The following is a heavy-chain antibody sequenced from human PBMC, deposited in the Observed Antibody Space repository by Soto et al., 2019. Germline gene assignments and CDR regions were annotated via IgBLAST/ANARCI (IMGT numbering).Heavy chain of an antibody. CDR2: IYWDDDK. CDR3: AHRSRGDAPGTYYRWFDP. V-gene: IGHV2-5*02. Sequence: QITLKESGPTLVKPTQTLTLTCTFSGFSLSNSGVGVGWIRQPPGKALEWLALIYWDDDKRYSPSLKSRLTITKHTSKTQVVLTMTNMEPVDTATYYCAHRSRGDAPGTYYRWFDPWGQGTLVTVSS. D-gene: IGHD3-10*01. CDR1: GFSLSNSGVG. J-gene: IGHJ5*02.